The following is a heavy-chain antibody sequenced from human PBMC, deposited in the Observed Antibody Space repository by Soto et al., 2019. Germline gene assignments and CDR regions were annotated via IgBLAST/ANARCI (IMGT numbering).Heavy chain of an antibody. J-gene: IGHJ5*02. CDR2: IYYSGST. CDR1: GGSISSYY. V-gene: IGHV4-59*01. Sequence: SETLSLTCTVSGGSISSYYGSWIRQPPGKGLEWIGYIYYSGSTNYNPSLKSRVTISVDTSKNQFSLKLSSVTAADTAVYYCARESGYYYDSSGYFDPWGQGTLVTVS. D-gene: IGHD3-22*01. CDR3: ARESGYYYDSSGYFDP.